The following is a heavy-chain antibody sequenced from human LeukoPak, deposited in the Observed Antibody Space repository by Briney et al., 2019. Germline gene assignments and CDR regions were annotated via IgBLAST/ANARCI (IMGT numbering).Heavy chain of an antibody. D-gene: IGHD2-15*01. CDR1: GGSISSYY. CDR3: ARLVADNWFDP. Sequence: SETLSLTCTVSGGSISSYYCSWIRQPPGKGLEWIGYIYYGVSTNYNPSLNSRVTISLDKSKKQISLKVRSVCAADTAIYYCARLVADNWFDPWGQGTLVTVSS. V-gene: IGHV4-59*08. CDR2: IYYGVST. J-gene: IGHJ5*02.